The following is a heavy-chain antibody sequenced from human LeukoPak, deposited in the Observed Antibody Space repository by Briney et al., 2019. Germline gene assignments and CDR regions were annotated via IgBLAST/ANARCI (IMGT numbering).Heavy chain of an antibody. CDR2: INHSGST. D-gene: IGHD6-13*01. Sequence: SETLSLTCAVYGGSFSGYYWSWIRQPPGKGLEWIGEINHSGSTNYNPSLKSRVTISVDTSKNQFSLKLSSVTAADTAVYYCARDRFEVLIAAAGKPGDSLWFDPWGQGTLVTVSS. J-gene: IGHJ5*02. CDR1: GGSFSGYY. CDR3: ARDRFEVLIAAAGKPGDSLWFDP. V-gene: IGHV4-34*01.